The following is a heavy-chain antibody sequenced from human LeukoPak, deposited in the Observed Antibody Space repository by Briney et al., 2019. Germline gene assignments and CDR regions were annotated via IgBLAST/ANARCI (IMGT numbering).Heavy chain of an antibody. D-gene: IGHD6-19*01. CDR3: ARALAVAGIDY. Sequence: GASVTVSFTASGYTFTSYYMHWVRQAPGQGLEWMGIINPSGGSTSYAQKFQGRVTMTRDTSTRTVYMELSSLRSEDTAVYYCARALAVAGIDYRGQGTLVTVSS. J-gene: IGHJ4*02. V-gene: IGHV1-46*01. CDR2: INPSGGST. CDR1: GYTFTSYY.